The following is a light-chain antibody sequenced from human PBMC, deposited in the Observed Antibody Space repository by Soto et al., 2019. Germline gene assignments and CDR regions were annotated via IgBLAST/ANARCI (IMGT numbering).Light chain of an antibody. CDR1: QRFSSY. CDR2: AAS. Sequence: DIQLTQSPSSLSVLVGDSVTITCRARQRFSSYLNWYQQKPGKAPQLLIFAASSVLHGVPSRFSGSGSETDFTLTIDRLQPEDLGTYYCQQTCRTPWTVGQGTKVELK. CDR3: QQTCRTPWT. J-gene: IGKJ1*01. V-gene: IGKV1-39*01.